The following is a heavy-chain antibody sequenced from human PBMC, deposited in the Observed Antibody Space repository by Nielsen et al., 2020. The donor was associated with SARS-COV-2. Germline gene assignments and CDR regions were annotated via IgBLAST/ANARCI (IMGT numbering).Heavy chain of an antibody. CDR3: AREEDSSGYFFSAFDI. D-gene: IGHD3-22*01. V-gene: IGHV4-59*01. Sequence: SETLSLTCTVSGGSISSYYWSWIRQPPGKGLEWIGYIYYSGSTNYNPSLKSRVTISVDTSKNQFSLKLSSVTAADTAVYYCAREEDSSGYFFSAFDIWGQGTMVTVSS. CDR2: IYYSGST. J-gene: IGHJ3*02. CDR1: GGSISSYY.